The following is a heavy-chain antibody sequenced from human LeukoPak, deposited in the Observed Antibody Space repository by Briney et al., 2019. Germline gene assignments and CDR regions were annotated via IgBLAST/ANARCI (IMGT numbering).Heavy chain of an antibody. V-gene: IGHV1-69*05. CDR2: IIPIFGTA. Sequence: SVKVSCKASGGTFSSYAISWVRQAPGQGLEWMARIIPIFGTANYAQKFQGRVTITTDESTSTAYMELSSLRPEDTAVYYCARGRLISYSSWYLVGWFDPWGQGTLVIVSS. J-gene: IGHJ5*02. D-gene: IGHD6-13*01. CDR3: ARGRLISYSSWYLVGWFDP. CDR1: GGTFSSYA.